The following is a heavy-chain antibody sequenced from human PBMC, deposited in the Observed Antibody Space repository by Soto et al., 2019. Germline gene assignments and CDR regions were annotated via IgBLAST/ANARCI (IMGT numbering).Heavy chain of an antibody. J-gene: IGHJ4*02. CDR1: GYRFNSYW. CDR3: AIPTRGSHDY. D-gene: IGHD2-15*01. Sequence: GESLKISCEGSGYRFNSYWIAWVRQMPGKGLEWMGIIYPGDSDTKYSPSFQGQVAISVDRSISAAYLQWSSLKASDTAMYYCAIPTRGSHDYWGQGTLVTVSS. CDR2: IYPGDSDT. V-gene: IGHV5-51*01.